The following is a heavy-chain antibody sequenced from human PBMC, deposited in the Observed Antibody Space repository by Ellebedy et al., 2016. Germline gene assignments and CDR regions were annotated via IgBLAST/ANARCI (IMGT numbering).Heavy chain of an antibody. D-gene: IGHD6-19*01. J-gene: IGHJ4*02. CDR3: AKGGWLEY. CDR1: GFTFSTYG. Sequence: GESLKISCAASGFTFSTYGMTWVRQAPGKGLEWVSGISGSVNNTYYADSVKGRFTISRDNSKNTLYLQMNSLRAGDTAVYYCAKGGWLEYWGQGTLITVSS. CDR2: ISGSVNNT. V-gene: IGHV3-23*01.